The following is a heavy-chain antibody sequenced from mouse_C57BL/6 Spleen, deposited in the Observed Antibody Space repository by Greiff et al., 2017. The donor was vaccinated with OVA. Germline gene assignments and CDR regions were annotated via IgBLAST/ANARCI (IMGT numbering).Heavy chain of an antibody. CDR1: GFNIKDYY. CDR3: ANLLWLRRSY. CDR2: IDPEDGET. J-gene: IGHJ2*01. D-gene: IGHD2-2*01. Sequence: DVKLVESGAELVKPGASVKLSCTASGFNIKDYYMHWVKQRTEQGLEWIGRIDPEDGETKYAPKFQGKATITADTSSNTAYLQLSSLTSEDTAVYYCANLLWLRRSYWGQGTTLTVSS. V-gene: IGHV14-2*01.